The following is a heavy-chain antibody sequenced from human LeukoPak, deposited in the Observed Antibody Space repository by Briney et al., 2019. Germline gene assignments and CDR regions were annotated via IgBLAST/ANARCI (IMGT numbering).Heavy chain of an antibody. V-gene: IGHV3-23*01. CDR2: ISGSGGST. Sequence: GGSLRPSCAASGFTFSSYAMSWVRRAPGKGLEWVSAISGSGGSTYYADSVKGRFTISRDNSKNTLYLQMNSLRAEDAAVYYCAKDQYQLLVRSYYYYGMDVWGKGTTVTVSS. CDR3: AKDQYQLLVRSYYYYGMDV. J-gene: IGHJ6*04. CDR1: GFTFSSYA. D-gene: IGHD2-2*01.